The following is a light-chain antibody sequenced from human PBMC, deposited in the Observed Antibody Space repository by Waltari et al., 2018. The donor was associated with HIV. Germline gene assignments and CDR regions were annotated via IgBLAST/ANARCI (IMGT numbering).Light chain of an antibody. Sequence: DIQMTQSPSTLSASVGHRVTITCRDSQSISSWLAWYQQKPGKAPNLLNYKASSLESAVPSMFSCSGPATEFTTTFSSPQPDDFATYDGQQYNSYAYSLGQATKLEIK. CDR2: KAS. CDR3: QQYNSYAYS. J-gene: IGKJ2*03. CDR1: QSISSW. V-gene: IGKV1-5*03.